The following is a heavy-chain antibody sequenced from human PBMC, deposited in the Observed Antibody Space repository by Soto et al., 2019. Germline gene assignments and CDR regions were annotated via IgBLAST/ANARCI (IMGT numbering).Heavy chain of an antibody. CDR2: IYTSGST. CDR3: ARDRTVATISEAYYYGMDV. Sequence: PSETLSLTCTVSVGSISSYYWSWIRQPAGKGLEWIGRIYTSGSTNYNPSLKSRVTMSVDTSKNQFSLKLSSVTAADTAVYYCARDRTVATISEAYYYGMDVCGEVTTFPV. V-gene: IGHV4-4*07. CDR1: VGSISSYY. D-gene: IGHD5-12*01. J-gene: IGHJ6*02.